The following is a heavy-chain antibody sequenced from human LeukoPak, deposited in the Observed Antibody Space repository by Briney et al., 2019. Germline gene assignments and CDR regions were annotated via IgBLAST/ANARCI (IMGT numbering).Heavy chain of an antibody. CDR2: ISSGGSTI. J-gene: IGHJ4*02. CDR1: GFTLSSYE. V-gene: IGHV3-48*03. D-gene: IGHD3-3*01. CDR3: ARDRNDFWSGYDC. Sequence: GGSLRLSCVASGFTLSSYEMNWARQAPGKGLEWLSYISSGGSTIYYADSVKGRFTISRDNAKNSLYLQMNSLRADDTAVYYCARDRNDFWSGYDCWGQGTLVTVSS.